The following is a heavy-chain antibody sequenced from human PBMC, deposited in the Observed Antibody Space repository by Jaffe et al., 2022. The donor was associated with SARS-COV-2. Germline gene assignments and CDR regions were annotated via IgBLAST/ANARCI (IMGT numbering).Heavy chain of an antibody. D-gene: IGHD3-22*01. CDR1: GFSLSNARMG. Sequence: QVTLKESGPVLVKPTETLTLTCTVSGFSLSNARMGVSWIRQPPGKALEWLAHIFSNDEKSYSTSLKSRLTISKDTSKSQVVLTMTNMDPVDTATYYCARTRTPPVYYDSSEYFDYWGQGTLVTVSS. V-gene: IGHV2-26*01. J-gene: IGHJ4*02. CDR2: IFSNDEK. CDR3: ARTRTPPVYYDSSEYFDY.